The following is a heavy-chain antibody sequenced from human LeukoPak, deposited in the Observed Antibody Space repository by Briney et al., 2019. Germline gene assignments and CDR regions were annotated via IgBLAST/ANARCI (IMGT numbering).Heavy chain of an antibody. D-gene: IGHD3-3*01. CDR1: GYTFTSYG. J-gene: IGHJ4*02. Sequence: ASVKVSCKASGYTFTSYGISWVRQAPGHGLEWMGWISAYNGNTNYAQKLHGRVTMTTDTSTSTAYMELRSLRSDDTALYYCARDPADRYYDFWSGYAKGGSFDYWGQGTLVTVSS. CDR2: ISAYNGNT. CDR3: ARDPADRYYDFWSGYAKGGSFDY. V-gene: IGHV1-18*01.